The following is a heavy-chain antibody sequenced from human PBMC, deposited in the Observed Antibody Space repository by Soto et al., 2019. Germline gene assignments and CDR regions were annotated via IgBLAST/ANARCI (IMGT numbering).Heavy chain of an antibody. CDR3: AKDGSNYYDSSGVPFDY. D-gene: IGHD3-22*01. J-gene: IGHJ4*02. CDR1: GFTFSSYG. CDR2: ISYDGSNK. V-gene: IGHV3-30*18. Sequence: QVQLVESGGGVVQRGRSLRLSCAASGFTFSSYGMHWVRQAPGKGLEWVAVISYDGSNKYYADSVKGRFTISRDNSKNTLYLQMNSLRAEDTAVYYCAKDGSNYYDSSGVPFDYWGQGTLVTVSS.